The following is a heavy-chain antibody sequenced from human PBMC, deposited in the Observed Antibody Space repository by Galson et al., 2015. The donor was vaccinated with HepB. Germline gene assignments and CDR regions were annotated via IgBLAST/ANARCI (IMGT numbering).Heavy chain of an antibody. CDR3: ARADSDISGYSVIYAFDM. V-gene: IGHV3-21*04. Sequence: LRLSCAASGFAFSTYSMNWVRQAPGKGLEWVSSISSRSSHIYYAESVRGRFTISRDNAKNSLYLQVNSLRAEDTAVYYCARADSDISGYSVIYAFDMWGQGTMVTVAS. D-gene: IGHD3-22*01. CDR1: GFAFSTYS. J-gene: IGHJ3*02. CDR2: ISSRSSHI.